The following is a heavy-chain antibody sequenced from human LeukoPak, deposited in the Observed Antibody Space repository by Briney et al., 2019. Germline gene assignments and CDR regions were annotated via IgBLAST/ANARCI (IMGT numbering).Heavy chain of an antibody. CDR1: GFTFSSYW. CDR3: TRWARYCSGGSCYSWFDP. Sequence: PGGSLRLSCAASGFTFSSYWMSWVRQAPGKGLEWVANMKLDGSEEYYVDSVKGRFTTSRDNAKNSLYLQMNSLRVDDTAVYYCTRWARYCSGGSCYSWFDPWGQGTLVTVSS. V-gene: IGHV3-7*01. CDR2: MKLDGSEE. J-gene: IGHJ5*02. D-gene: IGHD2-15*01.